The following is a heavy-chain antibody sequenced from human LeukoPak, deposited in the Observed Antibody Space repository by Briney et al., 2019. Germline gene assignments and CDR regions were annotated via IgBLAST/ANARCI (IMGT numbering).Heavy chain of an antibody. CDR1: GGSFSGYY. Sequence: PSETLSLTCAVYGGSFSGYYWSWIRQPPGKGLEWIGEINHSGSTNYNPSLKSRVTISVDTSKNQFSLKLSSVTAADTAVYYCARHMIRGFWSGKLDAHWYFDLWGRGTLVTVSS. J-gene: IGHJ2*01. CDR2: INHSGST. D-gene: IGHD3-3*01. CDR3: ARHMIRGFWSGKLDAHWYFDL. V-gene: IGHV4-34*01.